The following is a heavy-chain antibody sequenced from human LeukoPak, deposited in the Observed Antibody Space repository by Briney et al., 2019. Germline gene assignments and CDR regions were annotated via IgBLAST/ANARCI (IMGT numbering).Heavy chain of an antibody. CDR1: GGSISSGGYY. V-gene: IGHV4-61*02. CDR2: IYTSGST. CDR3: ARESNYPEY. J-gene: IGHJ4*02. D-gene: IGHD4-11*01. Sequence: PSETLSLTCSVSGGSISSGGYYWSWIRQPAGKGLEWIGRIYTSGSTNYNPSLKSRVTISVDTSKNQFSLKLSSVTAADTAVYYCARESNYPEYWGQGTLVTVSS.